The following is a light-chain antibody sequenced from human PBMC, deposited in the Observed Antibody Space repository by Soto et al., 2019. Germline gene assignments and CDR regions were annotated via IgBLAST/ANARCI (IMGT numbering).Light chain of an antibody. Sequence: QSALTQPPSVSAAPGQRVSISCSGSGSNIGSNSVCWYQQLPGTAPKLLIFDSNKRPSGSPDRFSGSKSGTSATLGISGLQTGDEADYFCATWDSALSYVVFGGGTKVTVL. V-gene: IGLV1-51*01. CDR3: ATWDSALSYVV. CDR1: GSNIGSNS. CDR2: DSN. J-gene: IGLJ2*01.